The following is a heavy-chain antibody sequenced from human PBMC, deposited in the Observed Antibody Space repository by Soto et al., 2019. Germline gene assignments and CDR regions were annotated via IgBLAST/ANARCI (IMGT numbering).Heavy chain of an antibody. CDR3: ARSKAVAGDFDY. V-gene: IGHV1-3*01. Sequence: QVQLVQSGAEVKKPGASVKVSCKASGYTFTSYAMHWVRQAPGQRLEWMGWINAGNGNTKYSQKFQGRVTITRDTAASTAYMELSSLISEDTAVYYCARSKAVAGDFDYWGKGTLVTVSS. D-gene: IGHD6-19*01. J-gene: IGHJ4*02. CDR1: GYTFTSYA. CDR2: INAGNGNT.